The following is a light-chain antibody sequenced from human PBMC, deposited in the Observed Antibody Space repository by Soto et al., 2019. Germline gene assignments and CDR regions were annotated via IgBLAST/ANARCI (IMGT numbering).Light chain of an antibody. J-gene: IGKJ4*01. V-gene: IGKV3-15*01. Sequence: EIVMTQSQATLSVSPGERATLSCRASQGVGSTLAWYQQKPGQTPRLLIYAASTRATGVPARFSGSGSGTEFTLTINSLQSEDFAVYYCQHYHSWPLTFGGGTKVEIK. CDR2: AAS. CDR1: QGVGST. CDR3: QHYHSWPLT.